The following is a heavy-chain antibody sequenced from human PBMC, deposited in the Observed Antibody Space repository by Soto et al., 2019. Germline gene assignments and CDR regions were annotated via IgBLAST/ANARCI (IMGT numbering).Heavy chain of an antibody. CDR3: TTCLTAAPRRFDP. CDR1: GFTFSNAW. D-gene: IGHD2-21*02. CDR2: IKSKADGGTI. J-gene: IGHJ5*02. V-gene: IGHV3-15*07. Sequence: EVQLVESGGGLVKPGGSLRLSCAASGFTFSNAWIIWVRQAPGRGLEWVGRIKSKADGGTIEYAAPVKGRFTISRDDSENTFYLQMNSLKPEDTAVYYCTTCLTAAPRRFDPWGQGTLVTVSS.